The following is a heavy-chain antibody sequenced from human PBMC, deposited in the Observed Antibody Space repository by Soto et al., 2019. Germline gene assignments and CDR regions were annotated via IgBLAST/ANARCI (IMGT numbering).Heavy chain of an antibody. CDR1: GITFTNAW. D-gene: IGHD3-3*01. CDR3: TTDGGVGVYQLLWA. CDR2: LKSRRDGGTS. Sequence: GGSLRLSCAASGITFTNAWMGWVRQAPGKGLEWIGRLKSRRDGGTSDYAAPVKGRFSISKDESKNTLYLQMNSLKTEDTAVYHCTTDGGVGVYQLLWAWGQGTLVTVYS. V-gene: IGHV3-15*01. J-gene: IGHJ5*02.